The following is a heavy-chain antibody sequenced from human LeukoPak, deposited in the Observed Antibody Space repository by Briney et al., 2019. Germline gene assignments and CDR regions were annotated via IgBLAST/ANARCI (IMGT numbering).Heavy chain of an antibody. Sequence: SETLSLTCAVSGRSFSGYYWSWIRQPPGKGLEWIGEINHSGSTNYNPSLKSRVTISVDTSKNQFSLKPSSVTAADTAVYYCARGGLIAAAGPHYDYYIDVRGKGTTVTVSS. V-gene: IGHV4-34*01. J-gene: IGHJ6*03. CDR1: GRSFSGYY. CDR3: ARGGLIAAAGPHYDYYIDV. CDR2: INHSGST. D-gene: IGHD6-13*01.